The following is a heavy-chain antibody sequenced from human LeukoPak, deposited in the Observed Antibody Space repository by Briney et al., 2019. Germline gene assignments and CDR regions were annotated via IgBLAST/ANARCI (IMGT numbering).Heavy chain of an antibody. D-gene: IGHD3-10*01. V-gene: IGHV3-23*01. CDR3: AKTMVRGVISPPFDY. CDR2: ISGSGGST. Sequence: TGGSLRLSCAASGFTFSSYAMSWVRQAPGKGLEWVSAISGSGGSTYYADSVKGRFTISRDNSKNTLYLQMNSLRAEDTAVYYCAKTMVRGVISPPFDYWGQGTLVTVSS. J-gene: IGHJ4*02. CDR1: GFTFSSYA.